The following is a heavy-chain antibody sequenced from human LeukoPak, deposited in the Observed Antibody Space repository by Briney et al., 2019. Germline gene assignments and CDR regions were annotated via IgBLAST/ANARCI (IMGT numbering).Heavy chain of an antibody. V-gene: IGHV4-31*11. CDR1: GGSFSGYY. J-gene: IGHJ5*02. Sequence: SETLSLTCAVYGGSFSGYYWSWIRQHPGKGLEWIGYIYYRGSTYYNPSLKSRVTISVDTSKNQFSLKLSSVTAADTAVYYCARDRSETYYYGSGSYIWFDPWGQGTLVTVSS. CDR2: IYYRGST. CDR3: ARDRSETYYYGSGSYIWFDP. D-gene: IGHD3-10*01.